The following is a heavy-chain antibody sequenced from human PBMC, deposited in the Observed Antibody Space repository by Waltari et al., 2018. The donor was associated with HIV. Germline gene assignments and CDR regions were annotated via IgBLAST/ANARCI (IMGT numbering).Heavy chain of an antibody. CDR3: ARGFGCGGDCYYFDY. J-gene: IGHJ4*02. Sequence: EVQLVESGGGLIQPGGSLRLSCAASGFSVSSNYMSWVRQAPGKGLEWVSVIYSGGSKYYADSVKGQFTISRDNSKNTLYLQMNSLRAEDTAVYYCARGFGCGGDCYYFDYWGQGTLVTVSS. V-gene: IGHV3-53*01. CDR1: GFSVSSNY. D-gene: IGHD2-21*02. CDR2: IYSGGSK.